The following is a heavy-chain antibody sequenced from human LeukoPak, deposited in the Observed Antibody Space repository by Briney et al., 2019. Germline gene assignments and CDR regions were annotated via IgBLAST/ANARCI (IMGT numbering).Heavy chain of an antibody. J-gene: IGHJ4*02. CDR2: ISAYNGNT. CDR3: ARAGGITIFGVVISYHFDY. Sequence: ASVKVSCKASGYTFTNYGITWVRQAPGQGLEWMGWISAYNGNTNYAQKLQGRVTMTTDTSTSTAYMELRSLRSDDTAVYYCARAGGITIFGVVISYHFDYWGQGTLVTVSS. V-gene: IGHV1-18*01. D-gene: IGHD3-3*01. CDR1: GYTFTNYG.